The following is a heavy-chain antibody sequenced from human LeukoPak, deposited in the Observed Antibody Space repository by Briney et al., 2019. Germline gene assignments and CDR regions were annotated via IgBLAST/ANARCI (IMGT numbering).Heavy chain of an antibody. CDR3: AGEPRQLAY. J-gene: IGHJ4*02. Sequence: GSLRLSCAASGFTFSNYAMHWVRQAPGKGLEWVSSINEVGSDTRYADSVRGRFTISRDNAKNSLYLQMNSLRVEDTATYYCAGEPRQLAYWGQGTLVTVSS. CDR2: INEVGSDT. V-gene: IGHV3-7*03. CDR1: GFTFSNYA. D-gene: IGHD6-6*01.